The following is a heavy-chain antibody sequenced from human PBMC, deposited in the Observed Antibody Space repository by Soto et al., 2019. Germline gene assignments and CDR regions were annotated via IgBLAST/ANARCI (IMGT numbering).Heavy chain of an antibody. CDR3: AREGYSSGPNREFDT. Sequence: SVKVSCKASGGTFSSYAISWVRQAPGQGLEWMGGIIPIFGTANYAQKFQGRVTITADESTSTAYMELSSLRSEDTAVYYCAREGYSSGPNREFDTWGQGTLVTVSS. CDR1: GGTFSSYA. V-gene: IGHV1-69*13. CDR2: IIPIFGTA. J-gene: IGHJ5*02. D-gene: IGHD6-19*01.